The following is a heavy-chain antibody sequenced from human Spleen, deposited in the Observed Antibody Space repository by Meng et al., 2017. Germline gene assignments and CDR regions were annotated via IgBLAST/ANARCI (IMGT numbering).Heavy chain of an antibody. CDR1: GFTFSSYG. J-gene: IGHJ4*02. D-gene: IGHD3-10*01. CDR3: ARDLKNYYGSGSYFFGVDY. V-gene: IGHV3-30*19. Sequence: GESLKISCAASGFTFSSYGMHWVRQAPGKGLEWVAVISYDGGNQNYGDSVKGRFTISRDNSKNTLYLQMNSLRAEDTAVYYCARDLKNYYGSGSYFFGVDYWGQGTLVTVSS. CDR2: ISYDGGNQ.